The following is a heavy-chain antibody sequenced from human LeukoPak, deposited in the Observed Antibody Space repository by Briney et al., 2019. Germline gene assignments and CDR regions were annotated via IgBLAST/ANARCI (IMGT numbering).Heavy chain of an antibody. J-gene: IGHJ6*03. CDR1: GFTFSSYW. Sequence: PGGSLRLSCAASGFTFSSYWMHWVRQAPGKGLVWVSRINTDVSSTRYADSVKGRFTISRDNANNSLYLQMNSLRAEDTAVYYCARGIRFWKRYYYYYYMDVWGKGTTVTVSS. V-gene: IGHV3-74*01. D-gene: IGHD1-14*01. CDR2: INTDVSST. CDR3: ARGIRFWKRYYYYYYMDV.